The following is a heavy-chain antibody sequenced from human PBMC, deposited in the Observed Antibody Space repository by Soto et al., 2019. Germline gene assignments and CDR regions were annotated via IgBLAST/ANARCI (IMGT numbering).Heavy chain of an antibody. D-gene: IGHD4-17*01. V-gene: IGHV4-59*08. CDR3: ARIETTVTTSYYFDY. CDR1: GGSISSYY. J-gene: IGHJ4*02. Sequence: SETLSLTCTVSGGSISSYYWSWIRQPPGKGLEWIGYIYYSGSTNYNPSLKSRVNISVDTSKNQFSLKLSSVTAADTAVYYCARIETTVTTSYYFDYWGQGTLVTVSS. CDR2: IYYSGST.